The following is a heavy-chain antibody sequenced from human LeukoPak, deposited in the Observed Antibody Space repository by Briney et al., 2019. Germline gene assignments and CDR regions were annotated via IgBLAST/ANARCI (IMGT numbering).Heavy chain of an antibody. CDR1: GFTFSSYA. Sequence: GGSLRLSCAASGFTFSSYAMRWVRQAPGKGLEWVSAISGSGGSTYYADSVKGRFTISRDNSKNTLYLQMNSLRAEDTAVYYCAKDSIVLMVYDYWGQGTLVTVSS. V-gene: IGHV3-23*01. D-gene: IGHD2-8*01. J-gene: IGHJ4*02. CDR2: ISGSGGST. CDR3: AKDSIVLMVYDY.